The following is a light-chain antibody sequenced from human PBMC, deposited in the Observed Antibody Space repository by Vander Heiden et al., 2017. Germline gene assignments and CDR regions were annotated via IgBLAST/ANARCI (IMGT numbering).Light chain of an antibody. CDR1: SSNIGNNY. V-gene: IGLV1-51*01. CDR2: DNK. Sequence: QSVLTQPPSVSAAPGQKVTISCSGSSSNIGNNYVSWYQQLPGTAPKLLIYDNKKRHSGIPDRFSGSKSGTSATLGITGLQTGDEADYYCGTWDSSLSAVVFGGGTKLTVL. J-gene: IGLJ2*01. CDR3: GTWDSSLSAVV.